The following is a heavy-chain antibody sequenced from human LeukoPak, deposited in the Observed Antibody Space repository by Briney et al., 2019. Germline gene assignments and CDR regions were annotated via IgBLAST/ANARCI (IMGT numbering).Heavy chain of an antibody. D-gene: IGHD4-17*01. CDR3: ARDPFYGDADLDS. J-gene: IGHJ4*02. Sequence: SGGSLRLSCAASGFTFSNYWMHWVRQAPGKGLVWVSRIKSDGSITSHADSVKGRFTISRDNAKNTLYLQMNSLRAEDTAMYYCARDPFYGDADLDSWGQGTLVTVSS. CDR2: IKSDGSIT. V-gene: IGHV3-74*01. CDR1: GFTFSNYW.